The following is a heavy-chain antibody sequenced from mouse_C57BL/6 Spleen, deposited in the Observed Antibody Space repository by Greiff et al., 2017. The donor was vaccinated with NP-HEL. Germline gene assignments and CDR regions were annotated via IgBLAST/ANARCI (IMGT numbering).Heavy chain of an antibody. D-gene: IGHD4-1*01. CDR2: FYPGSGSI. Sequence: QVQLQQSGAELVKPGASVKLSCKASGYTFTEYTIHWVKQRPGQGLEWIGWFYPGSGSIKYNEKFKDKATLTADKSSSTVYMELSRGTSEDYAVYFCARNGTGNYAMDYWGQGTSVTVSS. CDR1: GYTFTEYT. J-gene: IGHJ4*01. V-gene: IGHV1-62-2*01. CDR3: ARNGTGNYAMDY.